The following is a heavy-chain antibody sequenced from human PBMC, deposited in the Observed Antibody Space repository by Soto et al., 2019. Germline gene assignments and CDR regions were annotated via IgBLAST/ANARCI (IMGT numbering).Heavy chain of an antibody. V-gene: IGHV4-59*01. CDR2: MYYGGST. Sequence: QVQLQESGPGLVKPSETLSLTCTVSGGSISSNYWSWIRQPPGKGLEWIGYMYYGGSTNYNPSLKSLVTIXXDXSXXQVSLKLSSVTAADTAVYYCARDSGGYSGYDPFDYWGQGILVTVSS. J-gene: IGHJ4*02. CDR1: GGSISSNY. CDR3: ARDSGGYSGYDPFDY. D-gene: IGHD5-12*01.